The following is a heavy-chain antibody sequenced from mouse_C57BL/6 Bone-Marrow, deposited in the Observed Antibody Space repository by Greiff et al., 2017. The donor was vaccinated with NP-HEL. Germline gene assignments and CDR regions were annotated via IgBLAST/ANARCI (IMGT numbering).Heavy chain of an antibody. J-gene: IGHJ1*03. CDR3: ARSTVITTVVARLRDWYFDV. CDR1: GFTFTDYY. D-gene: IGHD1-1*01. Sequence: EVQRVESGGGLVQPGGSLSLSCAASGFTFTDYYMSWVRQPPGKALEWLGFIRNKANGYTTEYSASVKGRFTISRDNSQSILYLQMNALRAEDSATYYCARSTVITTVVARLRDWYFDVWGTGTTVTVSS. V-gene: IGHV7-3*01. CDR2: IRNKANGYTT.